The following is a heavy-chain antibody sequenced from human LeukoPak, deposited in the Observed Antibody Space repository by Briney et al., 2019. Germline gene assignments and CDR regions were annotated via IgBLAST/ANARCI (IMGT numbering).Heavy chain of an antibody. D-gene: IGHD3-16*01. CDR2: IWYDGSNK. CDR1: GLTFSSYG. J-gene: IGHJ3*01. CDR3: AREGLLTSPNNAFDV. Sequence: GGSLRLSCAASGLTFSSYGMHWVRQAPGKGLEWVAVIWYDGSNKYYADSVKGRFTVSRDSAKSTLYLQIESLKVEDTAVYYCAREGLLTSPNNAFDVWGQGTMVTVSS. V-gene: IGHV3-33*01.